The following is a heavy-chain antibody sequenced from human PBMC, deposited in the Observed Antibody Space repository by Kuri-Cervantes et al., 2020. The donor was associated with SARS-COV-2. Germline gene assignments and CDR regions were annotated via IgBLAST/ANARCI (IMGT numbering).Heavy chain of an antibody. Sequence: GSLRLSCTVSGGSISSSSYYWGWIRQPPGKGLEWIGSIYHSGSTYYNPSLKSRVTISVDTSKNQFSLKLSSVTAADTAVYYCAREAHNSRAFDIWGQGTMVTVSS. D-gene: IGHD1-20*01. CDR3: AREAHNSRAFDI. CDR1: GGSISSSSYY. CDR2: IYHSGST. J-gene: IGHJ3*02. V-gene: IGHV4-39*07.